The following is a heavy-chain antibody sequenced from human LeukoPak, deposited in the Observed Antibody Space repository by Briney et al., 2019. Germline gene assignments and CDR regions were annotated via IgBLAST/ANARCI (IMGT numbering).Heavy chain of an antibody. CDR1: GDSISSGSYY. D-gene: IGHD2-21*01. Sequence: PSETLSLTCTVSGDSISSGSYYWGWIRQSPGKGLEWIGSIYSTGNTLYTPSLKSRVAISVDTSKNSFSLNLHSVTAADTAVHYCARDLWSTGAGVFDFWGQGALVAVSS. J-gene: IGHJ4*02. CDR2: IYSTGNT. CDR3: ARDLWSTGAGVFDF. V-gene: IGHV4-39*07.